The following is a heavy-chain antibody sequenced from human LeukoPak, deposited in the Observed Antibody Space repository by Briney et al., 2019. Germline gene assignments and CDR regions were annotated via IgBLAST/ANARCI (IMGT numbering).Heavy chain of an antibody. CDR1: GGSISSGDYY. Sequence: SQTLSLTCTVSGGSISSGDYYWSWIRQPPGKGLEWIGYIYYSGRTYYNPSLKSRVTISVDTSKNQFSLKLSSVTAADTAVYYCARGGGRDIVVVPAAISRHYYFDYWGQGTLVTVSS. J-gene: IGHJ4*02. CDR2: IYYSGRT. CDR3: ARGGGRDIVVVPAAISRHYYFDY. V-gene: IGHV4-30-4*08. D-gene: IGHD2-2*02.